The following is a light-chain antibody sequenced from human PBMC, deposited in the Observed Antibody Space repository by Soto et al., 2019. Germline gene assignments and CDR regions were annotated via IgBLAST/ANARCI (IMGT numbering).Light chain of an antibody. CDR1: NCDIGGYGY. CDR3: SSYTDTSTLVV. Sequence: QAVVTQPASVSGSPGQSITISCSGTNCDIGGYGYVSWYQQHPGKAPKLMIYDVNNWPSGVSSRFSGSKSGNTASLTISGLQCQDEADYYCSSYTDTSTLVVFGGGTKLTVL. V-gene: IGLV2-14*03. J-gene: IGLJ2*01. CDR2: DVN.